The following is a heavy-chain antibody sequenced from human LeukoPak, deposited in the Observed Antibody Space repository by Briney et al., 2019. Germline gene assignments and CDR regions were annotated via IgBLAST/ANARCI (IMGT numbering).Heavy chain of an antibody. CDR2: INSDGSSR. D-gene: IGHD1-26*01. CDR3: ARAPVGATWYFDY. Sequence: GGSLRLSCAASGFTFSNYWMHWVRQAPGKGLVWVSRINSDGSSRNYADSVKGRFTISRDNAKNSLYLQMNSLRAEDTAVYYCARAPVGATWYFDYWGQGTLVTVSS. J-gene: IGHJ4*02. CDR1: GFTFSNYW. V-gene: IGHV3-74*01.